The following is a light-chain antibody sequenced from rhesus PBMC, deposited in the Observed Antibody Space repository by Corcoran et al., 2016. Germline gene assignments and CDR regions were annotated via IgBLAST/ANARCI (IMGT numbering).Light chain of an antibody. J-gene: IGKJ1*01. CDR1: QGISNW. Sequence: DIQMTQSPSSLSASVGDRVTITCRASQGISNWLAWYQQKPGKAPKLQIYRASNLETGVPSRFSGSGSGTDFTLTISSLQPEDIATYYCQQHDNSPWTFGQGTKVEIK. V-gene: IGKV1-69*01. CDR3: QQHDNSPWT. CDR2: RAS.